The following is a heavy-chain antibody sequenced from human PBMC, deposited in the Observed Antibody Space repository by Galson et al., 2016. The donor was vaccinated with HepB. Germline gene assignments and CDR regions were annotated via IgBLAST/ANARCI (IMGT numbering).Heavy chain of an antibody. Sequence: SLRLSCAASGFTFSGSSMNWVRQAPGKGLEWVSTISSSGSDIFYADSVKGRFTISRDNAKDSLFLQMNGLRAEDTALYYCARDRRYAMDVWGKGTTVIVSS. V-gene: IGHV3-21*01. CDR3: ARDRRYAMDV. J-gene: IGHJ6*04. CDR2: ISSSGSDI. CDR1: GFTFSGSS.